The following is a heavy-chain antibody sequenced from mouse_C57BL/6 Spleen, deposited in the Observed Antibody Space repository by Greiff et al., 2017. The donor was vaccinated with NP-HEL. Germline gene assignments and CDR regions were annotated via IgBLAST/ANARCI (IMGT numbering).Heavy chain of an antibody. V-gene: IGHV2-2*01. CDR1: GFSLTSYG. D-gene: IGHD2-10*02. CDR3: ARNKGGPSYWYFDV. J-gene: IGHJ1*03. CDR2: IWSGGST. Sequence: VQLQQSGPGLVQPSQSLSITCTVSGFSLTSYGVHWVRQSPGKGLEWLGVIWSGGSTDYNAAFISRLSISKDNSKTQVFFKMNMLKADDTAIYYCARNKGGPSYWYFDVWGTGTTVTVSS.